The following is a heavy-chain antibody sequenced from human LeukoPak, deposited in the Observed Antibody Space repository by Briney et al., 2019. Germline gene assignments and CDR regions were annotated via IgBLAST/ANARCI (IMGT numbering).Heavy chain of an antibody. V-gene: IGHV1-69*05. D-gene: IGHD2-2*01. J-gene: IGHJ6*03. CDR1: GSTFSSYA. CDR3: ARGRSSTSFFYYYYYMDV. CDR2: IIPIFGTA. Sequence: SVKVSCKASGSTFSSYAISWVRQAPGQGLEWMGGIIPIFGTANYAQKFQGRVTITTDESTSTAYMELSSLRSEDTAVYYCARGRSSTSFFYYYYYMDVWGKGTTVTVSS.